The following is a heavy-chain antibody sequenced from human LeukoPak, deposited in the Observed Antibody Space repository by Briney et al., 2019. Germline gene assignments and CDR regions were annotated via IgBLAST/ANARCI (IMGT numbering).Heavy chain of an antibody. V-gene: IGHV3-7*01. CDR3: ARDQDSSGYYFPDAFDI. Sequence: GGSLRLSCAASGFTFSSYSMNWVRQTPGKGLEWVANIKQDGSEKYYVDSVKGRFTISRDNAKNSLYLQMNSLRAEDTAVYYCARDQDSSGYYFPDAFDIWGQGTMVTVSS. J-gene: IGHJ3*02. CDR1: GFTFSSYS. D-gene: IGHD3-22*01. CDR2: IKQDGSEK.